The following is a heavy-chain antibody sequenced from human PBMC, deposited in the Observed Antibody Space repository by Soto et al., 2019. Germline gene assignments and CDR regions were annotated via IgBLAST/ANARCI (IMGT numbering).Heavy chain of an antibody. CDR3: ARDRPCELFYGLDG. D-gene: IGHD1-26*01. J-gene: IGHJ6*01. CDR2: IWYDGSNK. Sequence: QLGGSLRLSCAASGFTFSIYGMHWFRQAPGKGLEGVAVIWYDGSNKYYADSVKGRFTISRDNSKNTLYLQMNSLRAEDTAVYYCARDRPCELFYGLDGWGQLTTAT. V-gene: IGHV3-33*01. CDR1: GFTFSIYG.